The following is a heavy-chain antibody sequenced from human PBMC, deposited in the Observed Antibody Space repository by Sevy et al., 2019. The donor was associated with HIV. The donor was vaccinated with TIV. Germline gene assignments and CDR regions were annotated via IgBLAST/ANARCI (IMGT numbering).Heavy chain of an antibody. CDR2: IDNDGDT. V-gene: IGHV3-13*01. CDR1: GFTFSNYD. Sequence: GGSLRLSCRASGFTFSNYDIHWVRQATGKGLEWVSGIDNDGDTYYPDSVKGRFTISRENGRDSLYLQMNSLRAGDTAVYYCARELYYGMDVWGQGTTVTVSS. J-gene: IGHJ6*02. D-gene: IGHD3-10*01. CDR3: ARELYYGMDV.